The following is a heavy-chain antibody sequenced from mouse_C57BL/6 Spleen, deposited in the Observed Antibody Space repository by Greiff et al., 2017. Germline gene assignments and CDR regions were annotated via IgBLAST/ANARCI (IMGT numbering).Heavy chain of an antibody. D-gene: IGHD3-3*01. CDR3: ARKGGLFMDY. CDR2: IDPSDSYT. Sequence: QVQLQQPGAELVMPGASVKLSCKASGYTFTSYWMHWVKQRPGQGLEWIGEIDPSDSYTTYYQKFKGKSTLTVDKSSSTAYMQLSSLTSEDSAVYYCARKGGLFMDYWGQGTSVTVSS. V-gene: IGHV1-69*01. J-gene: IGHJ4*01. CDR1: GYTFTSYW.